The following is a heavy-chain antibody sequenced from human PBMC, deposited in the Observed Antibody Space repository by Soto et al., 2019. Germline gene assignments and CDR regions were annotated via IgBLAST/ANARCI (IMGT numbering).Heavy chain of an antibody. V-gene: IGHV1-18*01. CDR2: ISAYNGNT. Sequence: ASVKVSCKASGYTFTSYGISWVRQAPGQGLEWMGWISAYNGNTNYAQKLQGRVTTTTGTSTSTAYMELRSLRSDDTAVYYCARDAAVGLFDYWGQGTLVTVSS. CDR1: GYTFTSYG. J-gene: IGHJ4*02. CDR3: ARDAAVGLFDY. D-gene: IGHD1-26*01.